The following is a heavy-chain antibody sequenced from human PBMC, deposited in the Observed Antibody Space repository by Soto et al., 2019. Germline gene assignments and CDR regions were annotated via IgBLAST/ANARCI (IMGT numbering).Heavy chain of an antibody. CDR2: IYWDDNK. V-gene: IGHV2-5*02. CDR3: AHRRGMGELLP. Sequence: QITLKESCPTLVKPTQTLTLTCTFSGFSLSTSGLGVAWIRQPPGKALEWLAIIYWDDNKLYSPSLKSRLTLTKDNSKTHVDLTMTNMDTVDTATYYCAHRRGMGELLPWGQGTLVTVSS. J-gene: IGHJ5*02. D-gene: IGHD1-26*01. CDR1: GFSLSTSGLG.